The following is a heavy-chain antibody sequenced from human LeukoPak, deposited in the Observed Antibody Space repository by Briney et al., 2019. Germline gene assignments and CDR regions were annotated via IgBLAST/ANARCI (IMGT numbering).Heavy chain of an antibody. CDR3: ARDRSANLAYYYGSGSTNWFDP. Sequence: ASVKVSCKASRYTFTGYYIHWVRQAPGQGLEWMGWINPNSGGTNYAQKFQGRVTMTRDTSISTAYMELSRLRSDDTAVYYCARDRSANLAYYYGSGSTNWFDPWGQGTLVTVSS. V-gene: IGHV1-2*02. J-gene: IGHJ5*02. CDR2: INPNSGGT. CDR1: RYTFTGYY. D-gene: IGHD3-10*01.